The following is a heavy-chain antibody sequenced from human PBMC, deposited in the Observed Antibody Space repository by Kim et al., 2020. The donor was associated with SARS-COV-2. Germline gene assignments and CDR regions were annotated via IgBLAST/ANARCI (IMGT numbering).Heavy chain of an antibody. Sequence: NPAHKSRVTISVDTSKNQFSLKLSSVTAADTAVYYCAREGEDSSGYYYGYWGQGTLVTVSS. D-gene: IGHD3-22*01. CDR3: AREGEDSSGYYYGY. J-gene: IGHJ4*02. V-gene: IGHV4-59*01.